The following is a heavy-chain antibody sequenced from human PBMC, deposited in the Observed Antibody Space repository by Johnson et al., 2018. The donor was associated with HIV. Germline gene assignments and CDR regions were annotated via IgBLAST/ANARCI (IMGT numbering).Heavy chain of an antibody. CDR3: ARDGYYDRSGYWGLDAFHI. J-gene: IGHJ3*02. V-gene: IGHV3-30*03. D-gene: IGHD3-22*01. CDR2: ISYDGSNK. CDR1: GFTFSSYG. Sequence: QVQLVESGGGVVQPGRSLRVSCAASGFTFSSYGMHWVRQAPGKGLEWVAVISYDGSNKYYGDSVKGRFTISRDNSKNTLYLQMGSLRVEDMAVYYCARDGYYDRSGYWGLDAFHIWGQGTMVTVSS.